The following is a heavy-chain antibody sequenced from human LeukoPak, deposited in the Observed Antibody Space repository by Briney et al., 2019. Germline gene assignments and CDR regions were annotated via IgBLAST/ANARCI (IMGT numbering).Heavy chain of an antibody. CDR3: ARERVVYYYYYGMDV. V-gene: IGHV3-30*04. J-gene: IGHJ6*04. CDR1: AFTFSSYA. Sequence: PGRSLRLSCAAAAFTFSSYAMHWVRQAPGKGLEWVAVISYDGSNKYYADSVKGRFTISRDNSKNTLYLQMNSLRAEDTAVYYCARERVVYYYYYGMDVWGKGTTVTVSS. CDR2: ISYDGSNK.